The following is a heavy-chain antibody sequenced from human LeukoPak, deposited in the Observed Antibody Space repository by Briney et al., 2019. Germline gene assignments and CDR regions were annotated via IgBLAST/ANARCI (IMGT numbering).Heavy chain of an antibody. J-gene: IGHJ4*02. V-gene: IGHV3-23*01. CDR1: GLTSSDYT. CDR2: IRVSDDST. CDR3: AKDRYCSSTNCPYDY. Sequence: GRSMRLFCAASGLTSSDYTMNWVSQAPGKGLEWVSGIRVSDDSTYYADSVKGRFTMSRDNSNNMLYLQMNSLRAEDTAVYYCAKDRYCSSTNCPYDYWGQGTLVTVSS. D-gene: IGHD2-2*01.